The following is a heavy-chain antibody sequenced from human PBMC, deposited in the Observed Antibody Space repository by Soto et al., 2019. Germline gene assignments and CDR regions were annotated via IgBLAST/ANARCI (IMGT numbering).Heavy chain of an antibody. CDR3: ARRRYGGYCSSTSCTGGYYYMDV. CDR2: IYYSGST. Sequence: QLQLQESGPGLVKPSETLSLTCTVSGGSISSSSYYWGWIRQPPGKGLEWIGSIYYSGSTYYNPSLKSRVTISVDPSKHQFSLKLSSVTAADTAVYYCARRRYGGYCSSTSCTGGYYYMDVWGKGTTVTVSS. D-gene: IGHD2-2*01. CDR1: GGSISSSSYY. J-gene: IGHJ6*03. V-gene: IGHV4-39*01.